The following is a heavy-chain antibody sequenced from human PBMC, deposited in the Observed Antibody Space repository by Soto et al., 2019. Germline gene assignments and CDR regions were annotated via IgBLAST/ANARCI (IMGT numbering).Heavy chain of an antibody. D-gene: IGHD2-2*01. Sequence: PGGSLRLSCAASGFTFSNYAMHWVRQAPGKGLEWVAVISYDGSNKYYADSVRGRFTISRDNSKNTLYLQMNSLRAEDTAVYYCARGVVPAAYYYYGMDVWGQGTTVTVSS. CDR2: ISYDGSNK. CDR1: GFTFSNYA. V-gene: IGHV3-30-3*01. J-gene: IGHJ6*02. CDR3: ARGVVPAAYYYYGMDV.